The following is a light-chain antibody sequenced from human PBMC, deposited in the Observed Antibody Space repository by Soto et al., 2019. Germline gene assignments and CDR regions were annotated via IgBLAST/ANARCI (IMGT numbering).Light chain of an antibody. CDR1: QNVSSSY. CDR2: SAS. CDR3: QQYGRA. V-gene: IGKV3-20*01. Sequence: ESVLTQSPGTLSLSPGEGATLSCRASQNVSSSYLAWYQQKPGQAPRLLIYSASSRAIGVPDRFSGSGSGADFALTMSRLEPEDFAVYYCQQYGRAFGPGTKVDIK. J-gene: IGKJ3*01.